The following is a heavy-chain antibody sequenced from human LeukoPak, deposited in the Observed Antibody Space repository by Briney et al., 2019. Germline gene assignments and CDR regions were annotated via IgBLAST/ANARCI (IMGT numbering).Heavy chain of an antibody. CDR1: GYTFTSYG. D-gene: IGHD3-3*01. Sequence: ASVKVSCKASGYTFTSYGISWVRQAPEQGLEWMGWISAYNGNTNYAQKLQGRVTMTTDTSTSTAYMELRSLRSDDTAVYYCARDGPVGITIFGVVIRGDYWGQGTLVTVSS. CDR2: ISAYNGNT. CDR3: ARDGPVGITIFGVVIRGDY. J-gene: IGHJ4*02. V-gene: IGHV1-18*01.